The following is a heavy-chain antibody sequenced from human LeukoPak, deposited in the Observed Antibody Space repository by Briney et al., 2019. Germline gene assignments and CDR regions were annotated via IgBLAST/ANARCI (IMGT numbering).Heavy chain of an antibody. D-gene: IGHD3-22*01. CDR1: GNSISSGDNY. Sequence: PSQTLSLTCTVSGNSISSGDNYWSWIRQPAGKGLEWIGRIYTSGSTNYNPSLKSRVTISGDTYKNQFSLRLSSVTAADTAVYYCARASYSYDINGWVPFDYWGQGTLVTVSS. CDR3: ARASYSYDINGWVPFDY. J-gene: IGHJ4*02. CDR2: IYTSGST. V-gene: IGHV4-61*02.